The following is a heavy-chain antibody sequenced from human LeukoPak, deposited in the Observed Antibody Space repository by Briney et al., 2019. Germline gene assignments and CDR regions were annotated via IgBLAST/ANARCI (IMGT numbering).Heavy chain of an antibody. CDR3: ARLFDGGYPFDY. V-gene: IGHV1-69*05. CDR2: ITPIFGTA. D-gene: IGHD2-15*01. CDR1: GGTFSSYA. J-gene: IGHJ4*02. Sequence: ASVKVTCKASGGTFSSYAISWVRQAPGQGLEWMGGITPIFGTANYAQKFQGRATITTDESTSTAYMELSSLRSEDTAVYYCARLFDGGYPFDYWGQGTLVTVSS.